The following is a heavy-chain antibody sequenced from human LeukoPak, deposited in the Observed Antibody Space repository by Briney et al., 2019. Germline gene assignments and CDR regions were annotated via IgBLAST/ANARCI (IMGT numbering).Heavy chain of an antibody. CDR3: ASGRSYSSGWYQVYGY. CDR1: GGSISSSSYY. CDR2: IYYSGST. Sequence: SETLSLTCTVSGGSISSSSYYWGWIRQPPGKGLEWIGSIYYSGSTYYNPSLKSRVTISVDTSKNQLSLKLSSVTAADTAVYYCASGRSYSSGWYQVYGYWGQGTLVTVSS. J-gene: IGHJ4*02. D-gene: IGHD6-19*01. V-gene: IGHV4-39*01.